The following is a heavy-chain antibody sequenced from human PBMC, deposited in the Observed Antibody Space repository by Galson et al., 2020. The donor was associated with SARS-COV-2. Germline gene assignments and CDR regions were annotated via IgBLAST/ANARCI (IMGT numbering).Heavy chain of an antibody. D-gene: IGHD6-19*01. CDR1: GFTFSSYA. Sequence: GGSLRLSCAASGFTFSSYAMAWVRQAPGKGLEWVSLLNNRGDDTYYANSVRGRFTISRDNSKNTLYLQMNNLRVEDTAVYYCAKEGGSGWATDYFQDWGQGTLVTVSS. CDR2: LNNRGDDT. CDR3: AKEGGSGWATDYFQD. V-gene: IGHV3-23*01. J-gene: IGHJ1*01.